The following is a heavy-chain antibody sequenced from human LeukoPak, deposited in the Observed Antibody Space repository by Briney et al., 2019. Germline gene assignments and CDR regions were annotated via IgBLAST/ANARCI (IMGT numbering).Heavy chain of an antibody. CDR3: ARGVGSGGYYGSSHWHLDL. D-gene: IGHD3-22*01. V-gene: IGHV4-59*01. J-gene: IGHJ2*01. Sequence: PSETLSLTCTVSGGSISSYFWNWVRQPPGKGLEWIGYISYSGSTTYNSSFTSRVTISLDTSKKQLSLTLSFVTAADTAVYFCARGVGSGGYYGSSHWHLDLWGRGTLVTVSS. CDR2: ISYSGST. CDR1: GGSISSYF.